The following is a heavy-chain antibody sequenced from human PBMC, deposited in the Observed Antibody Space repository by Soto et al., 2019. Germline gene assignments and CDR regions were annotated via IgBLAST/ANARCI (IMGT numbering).Heavy chain of an antibody. CDR2: ISGSGGVT. CDR3: XXXXXXXAADGTFDY. V-gene: IGHV3-23*01. J-gene: IGHJ4*02. CDR1: GFSFSSNA. Sequence: EVQLLESGGGLVQPGESLRLSCVASGFSFSSNAMNWVRQAPGKGLEWVSVISGSGGVTYYADFVKGRFTISRDNSKNTVFLQMRSLXXXXXXXXXXXXXXXXXAADGTFDYWGQGTLVSVXS. D-gene: IGHD6-13*01.